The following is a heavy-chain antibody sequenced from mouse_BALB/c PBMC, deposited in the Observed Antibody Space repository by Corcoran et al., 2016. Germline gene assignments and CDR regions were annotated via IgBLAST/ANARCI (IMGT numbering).Heavy chain of an antibody. D-gene: IGHD2-1*01. J-gene: IGHJ4*01. CDR2: INTYTGEP. CDR3: SREAYGKGAMDY. Sequence: QIQLVQSGPELKKPGDTVKISCKASGYTFTNYGMNWVKQAPGKGLKWMGWINTYTGEPTYADDFKGRFAFSLETSASTAYLQINNLKNEDTATYFCSREAYGKGAMDYWGQGTSVALSS. CDR1: GYTFTNYG. V-gene: IGHV9-3-1*01.